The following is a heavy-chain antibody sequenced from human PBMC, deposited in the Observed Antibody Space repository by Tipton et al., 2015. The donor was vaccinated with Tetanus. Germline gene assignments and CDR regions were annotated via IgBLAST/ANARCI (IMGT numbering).Heavy chain of an antibody. Sequence: TLSLTCTVSGGSISSGGYYWSWIRQHPGKGLEWIGDIYYSGSAYYNPSLKSRVTISVDTSKNQFSLKLNSVTAAGTAVYYCARDPARGARGWNYFDHWGQGTLVPVSS. D-gene: IGHD1-26*01. V-gene: IGHV4-31*03. CDR2: IYYSGSA. CDR3: ARDPARGARGWNYFDH. J-gene: IGHJ4*02. CDR1: GGSISSGGYY.